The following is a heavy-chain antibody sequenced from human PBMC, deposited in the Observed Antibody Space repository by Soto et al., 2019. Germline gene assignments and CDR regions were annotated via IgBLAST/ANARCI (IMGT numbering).Heavy chain of an antibody. CDR3: AREGLLRAFDI. CDR2: GYLSYSGST. D-gene: IGHD2-15*01. Sequence: SETLSLTCTVSGGSISTYYWSWIRQPPGKGLEWIGYGYLSYSGSTNYNPSLQSRVTISVDTSKNQFSLKLTSVTAADTAVYYCAREGLLRAFDIWGQGTMVTVSS. CDR1: GGSISTYY. V-gene: IGHV4-59*01. J-gene: IGHJ3*02.